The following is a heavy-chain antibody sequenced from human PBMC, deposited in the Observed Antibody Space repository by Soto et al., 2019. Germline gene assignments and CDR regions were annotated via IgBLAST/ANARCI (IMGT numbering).Heavy chain of an antibody. D-gene: IGHD6-13*01. J-gene: IGHJ3*02. Sequence: ASVKVSCKVSGYTLTELSMHWVRQAPGKGLEWMGGFDPEDGETIYAQKFQGRVTMTEDTSTDTAYMELSSQRSEDTAVYYCATTRIATFLERAFDIWGQGTMVTVSS. CDR1: GYTLTELS. V-gene: IGHV1-24*01. CDR3: ATTRIATFLERAFDI. CDR2: FDPEDGET.